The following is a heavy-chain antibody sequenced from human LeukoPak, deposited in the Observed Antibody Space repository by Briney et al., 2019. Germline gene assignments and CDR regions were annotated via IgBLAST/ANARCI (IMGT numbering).Heavy chain of an antibody. J-gene: IGHJ3*02. V-gene: IGHV4-39*01. Sequence: ADPVSLICTLSGRPLSSSVFYWGWIRAPTGKGVEWFGNIYFSGRIYYHASLKSRLTISVDTPKKLFSVELPSLSRGDTGVYFCAGYGRRGLLDAFDIWCQRTMVTVAS. CDR3: AGYGRRGLLDAFDI. CDR2: IYFSGRI. D-gene: IGHD1-26*01. CDR1: GRPLSSSVFY.